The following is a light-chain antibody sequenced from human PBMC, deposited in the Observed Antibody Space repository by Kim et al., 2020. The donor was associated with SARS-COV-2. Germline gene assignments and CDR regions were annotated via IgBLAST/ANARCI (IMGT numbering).Light chain of an antibody. CDR1: QSVSSSY. J-gene: IGKJ4*01. CDR3: QQYGRSPLN. Sequence: SPGERATLSCRASQSVSSSYIAWYQQKPGQAPRLLIYGASTRATGIPDRFSGSGSGTDFTLTISRLEPEDFAVYYCQQYGRSPLNFGGGTKLDIK. V-gene: IGKV3-20*01. CDR2: GAS.